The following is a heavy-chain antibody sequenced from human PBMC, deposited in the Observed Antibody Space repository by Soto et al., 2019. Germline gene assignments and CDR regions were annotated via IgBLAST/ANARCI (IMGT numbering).Heavy chain of an antibody. CDR1: GFTFSSYG. J-gene: IGHJ4*02. V-gene: IGHV3-30*18. CDR2: ISYDGSNK. Sequence: QVQLVESGGGVVQPGRSLRLSCAASGFTFSSYGMHWVRQAPGKGLEWVAVISYDGSNKYYADSVKGRFTISRDNSKNTLYLQMNILRAEDTAVYYCAKFIAARPSGDYWGQGTLVTVSS. D-gene: IGHD6-6*01. CDR3: AKFIAARPSGDY.